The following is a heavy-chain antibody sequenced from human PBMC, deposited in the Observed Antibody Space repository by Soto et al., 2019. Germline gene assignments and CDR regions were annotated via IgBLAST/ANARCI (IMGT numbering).Heavy chain of an antibody. CDR2: IIPIFGTA. Sequence: ASVKVSCKASGGTFSSYAISWVRQAPGQGLEWMGGIIPIFGTANYAQKFQGRVTITADESTSTAYIELSSLRSEDTAVYYCASRSVYIAVAGTQNYYYGMDVWGQGTTVTVSS. D-gene: IGHD6-19*01. CDR3: ASRSVYIAVAGTQNYYYGMDV. J-gene: IGHJ6*02. V-gene: IGHV1-69*13. CDR1: GGTFSSYA.